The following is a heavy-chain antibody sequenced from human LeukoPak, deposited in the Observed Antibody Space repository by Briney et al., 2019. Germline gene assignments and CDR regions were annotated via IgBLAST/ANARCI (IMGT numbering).Heavy chain of an antibody. V-gene: IGHV3-30*18. J-gene: IGHJ4*02. CDR2: ISYDGSNK. D-gene: IGHD5-18*01. CDR1: GFTFSSYG. CDR3: AKDLYSYGPDY. Sequence: GGSQRLSCAASGFTFSSYGMHWVRQAPGKGLEWVAVISYDGSNKYYADSVKGRFTISRDNSKNTLYLQMNSLRAEDTAVYYCAKDLYSYGPDYWGQGTLVTVSS.